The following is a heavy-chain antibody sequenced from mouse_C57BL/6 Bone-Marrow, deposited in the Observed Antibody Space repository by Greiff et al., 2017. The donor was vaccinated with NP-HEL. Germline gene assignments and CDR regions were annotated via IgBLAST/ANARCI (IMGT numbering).Heavy chain of an antibody. J-gene: IGHJ3*01. D-gene: IGHD1-1*01. Sequence: EVQLQQSGPVLVKPGASVKMSCKASGYTFTDYYLNWVKQSHGKSLEWIGVINPYNGGTSYNQKFKGKATLTVDKSSSTAYMELNSLTSEDSAVYYCARGVTTVAYWGQGTLVTVSA. CDR2: INPYNGGT. V-gene: IGHV1-19*01. CDR3: ARGVTTVAY. CDR1: GYTFTDYY.